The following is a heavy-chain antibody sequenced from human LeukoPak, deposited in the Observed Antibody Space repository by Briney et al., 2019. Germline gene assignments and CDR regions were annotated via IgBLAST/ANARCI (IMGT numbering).Heavy chain of an antibody. D-gene: IGHD4/OR15-4a*01. CDR1: GFTVSSNY. Sequence: PGGSLRLSCAASGFTVSSNYMSWVRQAPGKGLEWVSYISSSSSTVYYADSVKGRFTISRDNAKNSLYLQMNSLRAEDTAVYYCTRGNDYDYYYYYMDVWGKGTTVTVSS. CDR3: TRGNDYDYYYYYMDV. V-gene: IGHV3-48*01. J-gene: IGHJ6*03. CDR2: ISSSSSTV.